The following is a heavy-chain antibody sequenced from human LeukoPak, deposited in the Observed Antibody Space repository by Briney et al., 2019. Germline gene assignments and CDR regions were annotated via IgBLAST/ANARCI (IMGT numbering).Heavy chain of an antibody. J-gene: IGHJ4*02. CDR2: VYYSGST. D-gene: IGHD3-9*01. V-gene: IGHV4-59*01. CDR3: ARGQDLRGSPTIYPFDY. Sequence: PSETLSLTCTVSGGSISSYYWSWIRRPPGKGLEWIGYVYYSGSTYYNPSLKSRVTISVDTPKKQFSLKLTSVTTADTAVYYCARGQDLRGSPTIYPFDYWGQGTLVTVSS. CDR1: GGSISSYY.